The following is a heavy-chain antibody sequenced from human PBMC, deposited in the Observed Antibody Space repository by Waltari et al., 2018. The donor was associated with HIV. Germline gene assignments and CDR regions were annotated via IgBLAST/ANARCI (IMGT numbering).Heavy chain of an antibody. V-gene: IGHV3-30*18. D-gene: IGHD3-3*01. CDR1: ASSFSPYA. CDR3: AKSLFGVVKYQNLFDY. CDR2: ISSDGNNE. Sequence: QVQLVASGGAVVHPGGSPSHPSPASASSFSPYAMHRVRQAPGKGLEWMAFISSDGNNEYYTDSVKGRFTVSRDNSRNTLHLLMDSLRVEDTAIYYCAKSLFGVVKYQNLFDYWAQGTLVTVSS. J-gene: IGHJ4*02.